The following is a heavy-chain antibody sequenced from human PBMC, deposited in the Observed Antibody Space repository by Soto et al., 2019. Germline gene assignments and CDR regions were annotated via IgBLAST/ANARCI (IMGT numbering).Heavy chain of an antibody. CDR2: INADNGNT. J-gene: IGHJ4*02. Sequence: ASVKVSCKASGYTFTSYAMHWVRQAPGQRLEWMGWINADNGNTKYAQKFQGRVTMTTDTSTSTAYMELRSLGSEDTAVYYCARGQYFDFWGQGTLVTVSS. CDR1: GYTFTSYA. CDR3: ARGQYFDF. V-gene: IGHV1-3*01.